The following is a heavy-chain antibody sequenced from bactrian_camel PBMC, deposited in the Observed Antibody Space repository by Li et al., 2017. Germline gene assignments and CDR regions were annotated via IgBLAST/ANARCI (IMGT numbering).Heavy chain of an antibody. J-gene: IGHJ6*01. V-gene: IGHV3S54*01. D-gene: IGHD2*01. CDR3: AAVTNVRPRCGIDQPDQTDHQV. CDR2: ITTGGSST. CDR1: GTGDGSELKC. Sequence: VPLFSSGGASVQAGGSLSLSCAASGTGDGSELKCRAWFRQAPGQEREGVAAITTGGSSTIYHDSVKGRFTISRESGKTTLYLDVSNLEPEDTATYYCAAVTNVRPRCGIDQPDQTDHQVWGQGTQVTVSS.